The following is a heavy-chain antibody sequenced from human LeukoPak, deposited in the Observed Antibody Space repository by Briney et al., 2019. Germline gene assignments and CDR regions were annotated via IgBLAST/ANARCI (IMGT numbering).Heavy chain of an antibody. CDR3: AKQYGYGAYPLED. CDR1: GFTFSSYA. V-gene: IGHV3-30-3*02. Sequence: GRSLRLSCAASGFTFSSYAMHWVRQAPGKGLEWVAVISYDGSNKYYADSVKGRFTISRDNSKNTLYLQMNSLRAEDTAVYYCAKQYGYGAYPLEDWGQGTLVTVSS. CDR2: ISYDGSNK. J-gene: IGHJ4*02. D-gene: IGHD5-12*01.